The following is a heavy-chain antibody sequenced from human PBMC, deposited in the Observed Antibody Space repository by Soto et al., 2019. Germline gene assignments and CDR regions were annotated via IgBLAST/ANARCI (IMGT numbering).Heavy chain of an antibody. Sequence: QVQLVQSGGEVKKPGASVRVSCQASGYPFNNFAIHWVRQAHGHGIEWLGRMSGRSGDPNCAPTVRDRITMATDTSNTAAYMERSILRSDDTAVYYCAREGGHGTEKHHYGFEVWGQGTTVTV. V-gene: IGHV1-18*01. CDR3: AREGGHGTEKHHYGFEV. CDR2: MSGRSGDP. J-gene: IGHJ6*02. CDR1: GYPFNNFA. D-gene: IGHD1-26*01.